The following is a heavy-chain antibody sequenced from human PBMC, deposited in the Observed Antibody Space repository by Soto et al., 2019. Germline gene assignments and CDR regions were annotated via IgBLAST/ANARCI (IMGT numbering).Heavy chain of an antibody. CDR1: GGSISSSY. Sequence: LTCTVSGGSISSSYWSWIRQPPGKGLEWIGYIYDSGSTYYNSSLKSRVTMSVGTSKNQFSLKLSSVTAADTAVYYCARANCGGDCYSPYYYYGMDVWGQGTTVTVSS. J-gene: IGHJ6*02. CDR3: ARANCGGDCYSPYYYYGMDV. CDR2: IYDSGST. D-gene: IGHD2-21*02. V-gene: IGHV4-59*08.